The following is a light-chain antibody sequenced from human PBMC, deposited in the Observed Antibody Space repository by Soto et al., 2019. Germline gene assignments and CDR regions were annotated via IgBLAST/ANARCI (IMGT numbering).Light chain of an antibody. CDR2: RNN. CDR1: SSNIGSNY. V-gene: IGLV1-47*01. CDR3: AAWDERLSGQV. J-gene: IGLJ1*01. Sequence: QSVLTQPPSASGTPGQRVTISCSGSSSNIGSNYVYWYQQLPGTAPKLLIYRNNQRPSGVPDRFSGSKSGTSASLAISGLRSEDEADYYCAAWDERLSGQVFGTGTKLTVL.